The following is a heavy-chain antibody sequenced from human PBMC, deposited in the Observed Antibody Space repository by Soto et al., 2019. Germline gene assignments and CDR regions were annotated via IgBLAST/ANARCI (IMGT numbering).Heavy chain of an antibody. V-gene: IGHV3-30*04. CDR2: TSYYGGNK. CDR3: AKGSELPSYGMDV. Sequence: PGGSLRLSCAASGFTFSSYAMNWVRQAPGKGLEWVAFTSYYGGNKYYADSVKGRFTISRDNSKNTLYLQMNSLRAEDTAVYYCAKGSELPSYGMDVWGQGTPVTVSS. D-gene: IGHD1-7*01. CDR1: GFTFSSYA. J-gene: IGHJ6*02.